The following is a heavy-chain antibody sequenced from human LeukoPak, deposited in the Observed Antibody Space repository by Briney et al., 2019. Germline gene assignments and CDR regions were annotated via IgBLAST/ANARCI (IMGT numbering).Heavy chain of an antibody. V-gene: IGHV3-23*01. J-gene: IGHJ4*02. CDR2: ISGRGSST. CDR3: ARQPDDFSGWNNGQDFFDY. CDR1: GFTFSSYA. D-gene: IGHD6-19*01. Sequence: GSLRLSCAASGFTFSSYAMSWVRQAPGRGLEWVSGISGRGSSTYYADSVKGRFTISRDNSKNTLYLQMNSLRAEDTAVYYCARQPDDFSGWNNGQDFFDYWGQGTLVTVSS.